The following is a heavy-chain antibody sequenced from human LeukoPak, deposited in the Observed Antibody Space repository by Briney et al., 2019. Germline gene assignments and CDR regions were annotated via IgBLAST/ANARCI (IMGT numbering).Heavy chain of an antibody. CDR1: GFTVSSNY. D-gene: IGHD6-6*01. Sequence: GGSLRLSCAASGFTVSSNYMTWVRQAPGKGLEWVSVIYSGGSTYYADSVKGRFTISRDNSKNTLYLQMNSLRAEDTAVYYCARDSIAARRGSGYDYWGQGTLVTVSS. CDR3: ARDSIAARRGSGYDY. J-gene: IGHJ4*02. V-gene: IGHV3-66*01. CDR2: IYSGGST.